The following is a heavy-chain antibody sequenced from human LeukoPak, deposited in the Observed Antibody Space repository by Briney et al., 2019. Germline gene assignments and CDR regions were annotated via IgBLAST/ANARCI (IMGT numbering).Heavy chain of an antibody. CDR2: IYYSGST. Sequence: SETLSLTCTVSGGSISSYYWSWIRQPPGKGLEWIGYIYYSGSTNYNPSLKSRVTISVDTSKNQFSLKLSSVTAADTAVYYCARLKSSSWYQGFDYWGQGTLVTVPS. V-gene: IGHV4-59*08. CDR1: GGSISSYY. CDR3: ARLKSSSWYQGFDY. J-gene: IGHJ4*02. D-gene: IGHD6-13*01.